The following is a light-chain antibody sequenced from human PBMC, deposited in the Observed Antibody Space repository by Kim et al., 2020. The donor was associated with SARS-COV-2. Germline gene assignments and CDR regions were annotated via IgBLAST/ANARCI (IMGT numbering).Light chain of an antibody. Sequence: ASVGDRGTITCRASQDIRNYLAWYQQKPGKAPKFLIYAASTLLSGVPTRFSSSGYGTDFSLTISSLQPEDVATYYCQNYNAAPLTFGGGTKVDIK. CDR1: QDIRNY. CDR2: AAS. CDR3: QNYNAAPLT. J-gene: IGKJ4*01. V-gene: IGKV1-27*01.